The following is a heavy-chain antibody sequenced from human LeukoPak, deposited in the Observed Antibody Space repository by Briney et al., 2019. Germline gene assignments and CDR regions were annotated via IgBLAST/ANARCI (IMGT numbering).Heavy chain of an antibody. D-gene: IGHD3-3*01. CDR1: GYTFTSYG. CDR2: ISAYNGNT. CDR3: ATFGPGSNYDFWSGYYH. J-gene: IGHJ5*02. Sequence: ASVKVSCKASGYTFTSYGISWVRQAPGQGLEWMGWISAYNGNTNYAQKLQGRVTMTTDTSTSTAYMELGSLRSDDTAVYYCATFGPGSNYDFWSGYYHWGQGTLVTVSS. V-gene: IGHV1-18*01.